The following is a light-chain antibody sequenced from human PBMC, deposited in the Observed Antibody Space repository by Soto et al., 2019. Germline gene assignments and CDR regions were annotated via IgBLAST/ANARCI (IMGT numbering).Light chain of an antibody. Sequence: PRSVSGSPGQSVTISCTGTSSDVGDYDYVSWYQQHPGKTPKLMIYDVSKRPSGVPDRFSGSKSGNTASLTISGLQAEDEADYYCCSYAGTYPHVVFGGGTKVTVL. V-gene: IGLV2-11*01. J-gene: IGLJ2*01. CDR1: SSDVGDYDY. CDR2: DVS. CDR3: CSYAGTYPHVV.